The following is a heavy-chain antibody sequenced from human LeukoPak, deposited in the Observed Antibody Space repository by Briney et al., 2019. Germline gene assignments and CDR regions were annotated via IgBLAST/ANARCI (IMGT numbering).Heavy chain of an antibody. D-gene: IGHD2-2*01. J-gene: IGHJ4*02. Sequence: ASVKVSCKASRNIFTGYFIHWVRQAPGQGLEWMGWINPKNGGTNPAEKFQGRVTMTRDTSLSTAFMELTGLTSDDTAVYFCAIEPPYTGHCDITTCDVSRFDLWGQGTLVTVSS. CDR1: RNIFTGYF. V-gene: IGHV1-2*02. CDR2: INPKNGGT. CDR3: AIEPPYTGHCDITTCDVSRFDL.